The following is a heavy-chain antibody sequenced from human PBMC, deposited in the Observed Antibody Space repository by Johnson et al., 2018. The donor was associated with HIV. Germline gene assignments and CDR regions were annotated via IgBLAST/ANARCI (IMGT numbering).Heavy chain of an antibody. V-gene: IGHV3-66*01. D-gene: IGHD2-15*01. J-gene: IGHJ3*02. CDR2: IYSGGST. CDR1: GFTVSSNY. CDR3: ARDHLRRSHAFDI. Sequence: VQLVESGGGLVQPGGSLRLSCAASGFTVSSNYMSWVRQAPGKGLDWVSVIYSGGSTYYADSLKDRFTISRDNSKNTLYLQMNSLRAEDTAVYYCARDHLRRSHAFDIWGQGTMVTVSS.